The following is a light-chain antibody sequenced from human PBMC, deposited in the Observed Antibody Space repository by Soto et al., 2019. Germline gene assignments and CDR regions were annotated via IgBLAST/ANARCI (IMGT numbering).Light chain of an antibody. CDR2: ETS. CDR3: QQYGTSPRT. CDR1: QSFSSSY. Sequence: IVLTQSPGTLSLSPVERATLSFRSSQSFSSSYLAWYQQKPGQAPRLLIYETSSRATGIPDRFSGSGSQTDFTLTISRLEPEDFAVYYCQQYGTSPRTFGQGTKVDIK. V-gene: IGKV3-20*01. J-gene: IGKJ1*01.